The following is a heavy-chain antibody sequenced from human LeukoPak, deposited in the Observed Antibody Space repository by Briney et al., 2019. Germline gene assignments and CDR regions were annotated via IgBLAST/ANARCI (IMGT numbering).Heavy chain of an antibody. V-gene: IGHV1-3*01. D-gene: IGHD3-22*01. J-gene: IGHJ4*02. Sequence: ASVKVSCKASGYTFTSYAMHWVRQAPGQRLEWMGWINAGNGNTKYSQKFQGRVTITRDTSASTAYMELSSLRSEDTAVYYCARGKWYYYDSSGSYYFDYWGQGTLVTVSS. CDR2: INAGNGNT. CDR3: ARGKWYYYDSSGSYYFDY. CDR1: GYTFTSYA.